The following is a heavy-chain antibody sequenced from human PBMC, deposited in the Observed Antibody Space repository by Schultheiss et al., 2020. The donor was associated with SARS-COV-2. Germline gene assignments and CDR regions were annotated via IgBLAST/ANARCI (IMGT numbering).Heavy chain of an antibody. V-gene: IGHV1-3*01. Sequence: ASVKVSCKASGYTFTSYAMHWVRQAPGQRLEWMGWINAGNGNTKYSQKFQGRVTITRDTSASTAYMELSSLRSEDTAVYYCARDVLSSWHHWYFDLWGRGTLVTVSS. J-gene: IGHJ2*01. CDR1: GYTFTSYA. D-gene: IGHD6-13*01. CDR3: ARDVLSSWHHWYFDL. CDR2: INAGNGNT.